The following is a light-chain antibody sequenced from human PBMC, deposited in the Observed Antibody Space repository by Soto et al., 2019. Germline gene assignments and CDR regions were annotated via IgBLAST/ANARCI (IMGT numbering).Light chain of an antibody. J-gene: IGKJ1*01. CDR2: ETS. CDR1: QTISSW. CDR3: HYYYDYCCT. Sequence: DIQLTQSPSTLSASVGDRVTITCRASQTISSWLAWYQQKPGKAPNLLIYETSNLESGVPSRFSGSGSGTAFTLTTSNLQPYEVATYYCHYYYDYCCTFGHGTKVEIK. V-gene: IGKV1-5*03.